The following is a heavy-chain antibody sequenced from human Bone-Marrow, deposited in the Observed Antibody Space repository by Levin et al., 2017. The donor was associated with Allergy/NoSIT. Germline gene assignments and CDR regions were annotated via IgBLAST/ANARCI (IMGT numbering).Heavy chain of an antibody. CDR3: TRPRPDIVVVPAAFYYYYYYYMDV. CDR1: GFTFSGSA. D-gene: IGHD2-2*01. CDR2: IRSKANSYAT. Sequence: ETLSLTCAASGFTFSGSAMHWVRQASGKGLEWVGRIRSKANSYATAYAASVKGRFTISRDDSRNMAYLQMNSLKTEDTAVYYCTRPRPDIVVVPAAFYYYYYYYMDVWGKGTTVTVSS. V-gene: IGHV3-73*01. J-gene: IGHJ6*03.